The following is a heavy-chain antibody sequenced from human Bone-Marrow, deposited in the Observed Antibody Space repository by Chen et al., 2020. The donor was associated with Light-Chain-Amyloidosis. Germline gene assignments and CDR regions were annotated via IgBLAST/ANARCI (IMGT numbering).Heavy chain of an antibody. V-gene: IGHV1-2*02. D-gene: IGHD6-6*01. Sequence: QVQLVQSGADVKKPGASVKVSCKASGYTFTDYYMHWVRQAPGQGLEWMGWINPNSGGTNYEQKFQDRVTMTRDTSISTAYMELSRLRSDDTALYYCAREKYSSSSRRWFDPWGQGTLVTVSS. CDR3: AREKYSSSSRRWFDP. J-gene: IGHJ5*02. CDR1: GYTFTDYY. CDR2: INPNSGGT.